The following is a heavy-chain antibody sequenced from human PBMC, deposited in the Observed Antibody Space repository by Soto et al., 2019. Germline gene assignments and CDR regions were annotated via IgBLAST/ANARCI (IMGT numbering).Heavy chain of an antibody. D-gene: IGHD6-13*01. CDR3: AKEHTLAAAGMHDAFDI. CDR1: GFTFSSYA. J-gene: IGHJ3*02. V-gene: IGHV3-23*01. Sequence: GGSLRLSCAASGFTFSSYAMSWVRQAPGKGLEWVTAISGSGGSTYYADSVKGRFTISRDNSKNTLYLQMNSLRAEDTAVYYCAKEHTLAAAGMHDAFDIWGQGTMVTVSS. CDR2: ISGSGGST.